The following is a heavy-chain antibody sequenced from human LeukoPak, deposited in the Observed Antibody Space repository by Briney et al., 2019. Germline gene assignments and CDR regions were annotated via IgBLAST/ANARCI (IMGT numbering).Heavy chain of an antibody. Sequence: PGGSLRLSCAASGFTFSYYAIHWVRQAPGKGLEWVAFIRYDGTNKNYADSVKGRFTISRDNSKSTLYLQVNSLRAEDTAIYYCAKNGDRGAYCTGGTCYPYFYYYMDVWGKGTTVTI. D-gene: IGHD2-15*01. V-gene: IGHV3-30*02. CDR1: GFTFSYYA. CDR3: AKNGDRGAYCTGGTCYPYFYYYMDV. CDR2: IRYDGTNK. J-gene: IGHJ6*03.